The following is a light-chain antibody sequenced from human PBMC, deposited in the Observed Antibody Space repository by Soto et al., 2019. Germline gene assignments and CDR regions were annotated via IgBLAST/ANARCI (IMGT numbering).Light chain of an antibody. J-gene: IGKJ4*01. Sequence: EIVLTQSPDTLSLSAGERATLSCRASETVPSSYLAWFQQRPSQAPRLLIYGASNRATGVPDRFSGSGSEADFSLTINGLEPEDFAVYICQQYGNSPLTFGGGTRVEIK. CDR1: ETVPSSY. CDR2: GAS. V-gene: IGKV3-20*01. CDR3: QQYGNSPLT.